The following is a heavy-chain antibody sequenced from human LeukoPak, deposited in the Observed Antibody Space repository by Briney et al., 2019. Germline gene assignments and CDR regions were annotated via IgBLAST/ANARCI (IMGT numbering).Heavy chain of an antibody. V-gene: IGHV4-34*01. D-gene: IGHD3-22*01. CDR2: INHSGGT. CDR1: GGSFSGYY. J-gene: IGHJ5*02. Sequence: PSETLSLTCAVYGGSFSGYYWSWIRQPPGKGLEWIGEINHSGGTNYNPSLKSRVTISVDTSKNQFSLKLSSVTAADTAVYYCARGWSGYYYVLAPGWFDPWGQGTLVTVSS. CDR3: ARGWSGYYYVLAPGWFDP.